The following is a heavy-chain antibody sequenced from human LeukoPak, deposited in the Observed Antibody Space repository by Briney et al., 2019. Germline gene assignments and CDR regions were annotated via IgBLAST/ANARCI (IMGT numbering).Heavy chain of an antibody. CDR1: GGSISTTTYN. V-gene: IGHV4-39*01. Sequence: SETLSHTCTVSGGSISTTTYNWDWVRQPPGKGLQWIGNIYYSGSTYYNASLKSRVTISVDRSKNQFSLKLSSVTAADTAVYYCAKSPYCGGDCVWYFDLWGRGTLVTVSS. D-gene: IGHD2-21*02. CDR2: IYYSGST. J-gene: IGHJ2*01. CDR3: AKSPYCGGDCVWYFDL.